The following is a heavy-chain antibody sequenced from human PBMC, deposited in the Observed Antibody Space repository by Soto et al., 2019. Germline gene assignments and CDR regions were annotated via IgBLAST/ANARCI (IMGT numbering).Heavy chain of an antibody. CDR2: IWYDGSNK. D-gene: IGHD2-8*01. CDR3: ARAYCTNGVCYHYGMDV. V-gene: IGHV3-33*01. CDR1: GFTFSSYG. Sequence: GGSLRLSCAASGFTFSSYGMHWVRQAPGKGLEWVAVIWYDGSNKYYADSVKGRFTISRDNSKNTLYLQMNSLRAEDTAVYYCARAYCTNGVCYHYGMDVWGQGATVTVSS. J-gene: IGHJ6*02.